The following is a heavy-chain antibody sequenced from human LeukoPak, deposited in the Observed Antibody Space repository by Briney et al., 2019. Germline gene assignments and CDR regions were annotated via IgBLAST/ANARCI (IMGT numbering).Heavy chain of an antibody. D-gene: IGHD3-3*01. Sequence: GGSLRLSCAASGFTFSSYSMNWVRQAPGKGLEWVSSISSSSSYIYYADPVKGRFTISRDNAKNSLYLQMNSLRAEDTAVYYCARDYDFWSGPPIFDYWGQGTLVTVSS. CDR1: GFTFSSYS. V-gene: IGHV3-21*01. CDR3: ARDYDFWSGPPIFDY. J-gene: IGHJ4*02. CDR2: ISSSSSYI.